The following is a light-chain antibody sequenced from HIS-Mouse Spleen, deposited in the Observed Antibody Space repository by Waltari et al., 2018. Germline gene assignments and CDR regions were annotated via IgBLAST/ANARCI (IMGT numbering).Light chain of an antibody. CDR2: KAS. J-gene: IGKJ2*01. CDR1: QSISSW. Sequence: DIQMTQSPSTLSASVGDRVTITCRASQSISSWLAWYQQKPGKAPKLLIYKASSLESGVPSRFSGSGSGTEFTLTISSLKPDDFATYYCQQYNSYSPKYTFGQGTKLEIK. CDR3: QQYNSYSPKYT. V-gene: IGKV1-5*03.